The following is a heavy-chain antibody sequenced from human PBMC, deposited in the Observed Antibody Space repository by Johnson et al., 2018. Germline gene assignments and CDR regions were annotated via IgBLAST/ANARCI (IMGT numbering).Heavy chain of an antibody. Sequence: QVQLVQSGGGVVQPGRSLRLSCAASGFTLNYYNYGFHWVRQAPGKGLEWVGVVSYEGSLTYYADSVKGRFTISSDISKNTLFLQMSSLRADDTGSYFCVRFQAGSYNGRDVWGQGTTVTVSS. CDR1: GFTLNYYNYG. CDR3: VRFQAGSYNGRDV. V-gene: IGHV3-33*01. J-gene: IGHJ6*02. CDR2: VSYEGSLT. D-gene: IGHD2-2*02.